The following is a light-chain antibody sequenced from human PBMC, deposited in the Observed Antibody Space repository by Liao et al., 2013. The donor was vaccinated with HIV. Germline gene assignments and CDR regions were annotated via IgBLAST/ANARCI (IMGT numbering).Light chain of an antibody. CDR2: QDS. V-gene: IGLV3-1*01. J-gene: IGLJ1*01. Sequence: YELTQPPSVSVSPGQTATITCSGDKLGDKYAFWYRQKPGQSPVLVIYQDSKQASGIPERFSGSNTENTATLTISRAEAGDEADYYCQVWDRSSGHPNVFGLGTKVTVL. CDR1: KLGDKY. CDR3: QVWDRSSGHPNV.